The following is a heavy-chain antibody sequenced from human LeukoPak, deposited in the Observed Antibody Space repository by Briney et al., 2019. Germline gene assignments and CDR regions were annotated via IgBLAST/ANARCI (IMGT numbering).Heavy chain of an antibody. D-gene: IGHD6-13*01. CDR1: GYTFTTYA. V-gene: IGHV7-4-1*02. CDR2: IYTNTGNP. Sequence: ASVKVSCKASGYTFTTYAMNWVRQAPGQGLEWMGWIYTNTGNPTYAQGFTGRVVFSLDTSVSTAYLQNSSLKAEDTAVYYCARGTEYSSSWPPHWGQGTLVTVSS. CDR3: ARGTEYSSSWPPH. J-gene: IGHJ4*02.